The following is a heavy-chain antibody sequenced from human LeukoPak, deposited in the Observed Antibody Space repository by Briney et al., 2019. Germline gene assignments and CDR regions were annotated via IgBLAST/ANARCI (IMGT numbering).Heavy chain of an antibody. J-gene: IGHJ4*02. CDR3: ARGPFGVWGTYRCKGYFDY. CDR2: INHSGST. V-gene: IGHV4-34*01. Sequence: SETLSLTCAVYGGSFSGYYWSWIRQPPGKGLEWIGEINHSGSTNYNPSLKSRVTISVDTSQSQFSLKLSSVTAADTAVYLCARGPFGVWGTYRCKGYFDYWGQGTLVTVSS. CDR1: GGSFSGYY. D-gene: IGHD3-16*02.